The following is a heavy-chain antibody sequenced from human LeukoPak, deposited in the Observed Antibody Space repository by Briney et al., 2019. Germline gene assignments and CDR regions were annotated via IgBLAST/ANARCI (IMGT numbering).Heavy chain of an antibody. V-gene: IGHV4-34*01. CDR1: GGSFRGHY. CDR3: ARGGGTFGGHGVVAY. J-gene: IGHJ4*02. D-gene: IGHD3-16*01. CDR2: INHGGST. Sequence: SETLSLTCAVYGGSFRGHYWIWIRQSPGKGLEWIGEINHGGSTNYNPSLKSRVTISIDTSKNQFSLKLNSVTAADTAVYYCARGGGTFGGHGVVAYCGQGPLVTVSS.